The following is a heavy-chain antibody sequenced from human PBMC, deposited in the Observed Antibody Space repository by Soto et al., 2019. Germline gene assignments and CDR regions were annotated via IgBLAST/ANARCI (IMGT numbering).Heavy chain of an antibody. V-gene: IGHV3-30*18. Sequence: QVQLVESGGGVVQPGRSLRLSCAASGFTFSSYGMHWVRQAPGKGLEWVAVISYDGSNKYYADSVKGRFTISRDNSKNTLYLQMNSLRAEDTAVYYCAKEGYDYIWGSYRTGFDYWGQGTLVTVSS. D-gene: IGHD3-16*02. J-gene: IGHJ4*02. CDR3: AKEGYDYIWGSYRTGFDY. CDR1: GFTFSSYG. CDR2: ISYDGSNK.